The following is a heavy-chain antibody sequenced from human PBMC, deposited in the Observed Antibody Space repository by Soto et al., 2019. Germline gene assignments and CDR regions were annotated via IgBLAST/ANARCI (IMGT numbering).Heavy chain of an antibody. J-gene: IGHJ4*02. CDR2: ISYDGSNK. Sequence: VQLVESGGGVVQPGRSLRLSCAASGFTFSSYGMHWVRQAPGKGLEWVAVISYDGSNKYYADSVKGRFTISRDNSKNTLYLQMNSLRAEDTAVYYCAKGNYDFWSGYYGVDYWGQGTLVTVSS. D-gene: IGHD3-3*01. V-gene: IGHV3-30*18. CDR1: GFTFSSYG. CDR3: AKGNYDFWSGYYGVDY.